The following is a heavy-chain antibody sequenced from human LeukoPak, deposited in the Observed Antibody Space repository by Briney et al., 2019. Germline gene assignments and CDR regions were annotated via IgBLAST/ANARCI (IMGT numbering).Heavy chain of an antibody. D-gene: IGHD4-11*01. J-gene: IGHJ4*02. CDR3: AKDIDPYSNYWDSFGY. V-gene: IGHV3-30*02. Sequence: GGSLRPSCAASGFTFNTYGMHWVRQAPGKGLDWLAFIRYDGNRESYADSVKGRFTLSRDNSKNTLYLQMNSLRGDDTAVYYCAKDIDPYSNYWDSFGYWGQGTLVTVSS. CDR1: GFTFNTYG. CDR2: IRYDGNRE.